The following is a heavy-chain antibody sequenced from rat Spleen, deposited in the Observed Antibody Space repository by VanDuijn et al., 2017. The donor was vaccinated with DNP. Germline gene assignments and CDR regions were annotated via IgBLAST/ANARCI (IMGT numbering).Heavy chain of an antibody. D-gene: IGHD1-1*01. V-gene: IGHV5-29*01. Sequence: EVQLVESDGGLVQPGRSLKLSCAASGFTFSDYYMAWVRQAPMKGLEWVATISYDGSSTYYRDSVKGRFTISRDNAKSTLYLQMDSLRSEDTATYFCTRDSGDWYFDFWGPGTMVTVSS. J-gene: IGHJ1*01. CDR1: GFTFSDYY. CDR2: ISYDGSST. CDR3: TRDSGDWYFDF.